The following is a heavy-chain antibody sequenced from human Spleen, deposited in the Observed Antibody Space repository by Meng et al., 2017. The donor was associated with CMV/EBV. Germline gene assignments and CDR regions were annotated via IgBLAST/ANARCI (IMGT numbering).Heavy chain of an antibody. CDR3: VRESYCSSTSCYTSDYYYYGMDV. Sequence: SVKVSCKASGGTFSSYAISWVRQAPGQGLEWMGGIIPIFGTANYAQKFQGRVTITTDESTSTAYMELSSLRSEDTAVYYCVRESYCSSTSCYTSDYYYYGMDVWGQGTTVTVSS. V-gene: IGHV1-69*05. D-gene: IGHD2-2*02. CDR1: GGTFSSYA. CDR2: IIPIFGTA. J-gene: IGHJ6*02.